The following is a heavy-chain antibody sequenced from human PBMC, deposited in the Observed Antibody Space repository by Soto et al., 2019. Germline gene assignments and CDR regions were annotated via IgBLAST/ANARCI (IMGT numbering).Heavy chain of an antibody. CDR2: INHSGST. CDR1: GGSFSGYY. CDR3: SRGYEYSCSPPCYYYYMYV. V-gene: IGHV4-34*01. Sequence: QVQLQQWGAGLLKPSETLSLTCAVYGGSFSGYYWSWIRQPPGKGLEWIGEINHSGSTNYNPSLKSRVTISVDTSKYQFFLKLRSVTAADTSVYYCSRGYEYSCSPPCYYYYMYVGGKGITVTGSS. J-gene: IGHJ6*03. D-gene: IGHD6-6*01.